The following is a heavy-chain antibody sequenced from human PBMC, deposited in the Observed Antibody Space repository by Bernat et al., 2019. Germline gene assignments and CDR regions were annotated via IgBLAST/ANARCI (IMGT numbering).Heavy chain of an antibody. CDR3: AVGGSDAFDI. CDR2: ISGSGDYT. V-gene: IGHV3-11*05. J-gene: IGHJ3*02. Sequence: QVQLVESGGGLVKSGESLRLSCAASGFTFSDYYMSWIRQAPGKGLEWVSYISGSGDYTKYTDSVKGRFTISRDNAKNSLYLQMNSLTAEDTAVYYCAVGGSDAFDIWGQGTMVTVSS. CDR1: GFTFSDYY.